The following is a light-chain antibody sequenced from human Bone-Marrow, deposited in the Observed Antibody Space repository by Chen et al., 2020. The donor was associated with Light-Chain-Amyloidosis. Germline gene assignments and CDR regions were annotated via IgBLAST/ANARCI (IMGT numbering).Light chain of an antibody. J-gene: IGLJ3*02. CDR1: SGSVSGSRS. V-gene: IGLV8-61*01. Sequence: QTVVTQEPSFSVSPGETVTLTRGLISGSVSGSRSPTWYQPTPGQPPRTLIGSTKTRSSGVPDRVSASILGNKAALTITGVQVDDEADYYCVVFLGSGIWEFGGGTKLTVL. CDR2: STK. CDR3: VVFLGSGIWE.